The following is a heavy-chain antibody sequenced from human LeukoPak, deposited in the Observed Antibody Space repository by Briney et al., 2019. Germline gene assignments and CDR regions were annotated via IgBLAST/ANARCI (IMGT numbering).Heavy chain of an antibody. D-gene: IGHD5-18*01. CDR1: GFTFAAKW. CDR2: IKEDGSET. V-gene: IGHV3-7*01. Sequence: GGSLRLSCAASGFTFAAKWTTWVRQAPGKGLEWVANIKEDGSETYYVDSVKGRFTISRDNAENSVSLQMNSLRAEDTAVYYCARDGPTAYFDYWGQGTLVAVSS. CDR3: ARDGPTAYFDY. J-gene: IGHJ4*02.